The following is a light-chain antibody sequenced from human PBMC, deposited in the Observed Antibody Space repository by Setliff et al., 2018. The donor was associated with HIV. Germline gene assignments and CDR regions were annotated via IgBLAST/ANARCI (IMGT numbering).Light chain of an antibody. V-gene: IGLV2-23*01. CDR1: SSDLGSYHL. CDR3: CSYVAGSHYV. Sequence: QSVLTQPASVSGSPGQSITISCTGTSSDLGSYHLVSWYRHHPGKAPKLMIYEGSQRPSGVSTRFSGSTSGDTASLTIAGLQAEDEADYYCCSYVAGSHYVFGTGTKVTV. CDR2: EGS. J-gene: IGLJ1*01.